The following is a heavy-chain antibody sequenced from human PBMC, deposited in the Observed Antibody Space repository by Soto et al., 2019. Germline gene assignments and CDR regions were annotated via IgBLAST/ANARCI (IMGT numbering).Heavy chain of an antibody. D-gene: IGHD2-2*01. CDR1: GFTFSSYA. CDR2: ISGSGGTI. CDR3: ARYCTTTSCPGLGHFHGMDV. J-gene: IGHJ6*02. Sequence: GGFLRLSCAASGFTFSSYAMTWVRQAPGKGLEWVSSISGSGGTIYYADSVKGRFTISRDNSKNTLYLQMNSLRAEDTAVYFCARYCTTTSCPGLGHFHGMDVWGQGTTVTVSS. V-gene: IGHV3-23*01.